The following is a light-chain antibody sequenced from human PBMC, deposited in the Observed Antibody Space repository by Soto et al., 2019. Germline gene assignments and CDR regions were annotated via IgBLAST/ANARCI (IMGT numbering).Light chain of an antibody. V-gene: IGKV3-20*01. Sequence: EIVLTQSPGTLSLSPGERATLSCRAGQSVSSSYLAWYQQKPGQAPRHLIYGASSRATGIPDRFSGSGSGTDFTLTISRLEPEDFAVYYCQQYGSSPWTFGQGTKVEI. J-gene: IGKJ1*01. CDR2: GAS. CDR3: QQYGSSPWT. CDR1: QSVSSSY.